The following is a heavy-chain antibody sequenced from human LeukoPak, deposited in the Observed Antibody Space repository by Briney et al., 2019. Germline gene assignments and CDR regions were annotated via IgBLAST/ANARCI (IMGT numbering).Heavy chain of an antibody. CDR2: ITTSSDDT. Sequence: GGSLRLSCAASGFTFSSHDMDWVRQAPGKGLEWISHITTSSDDTHYADSVKGRFIISRDNVRDSLYLQMNSLRAEDTAVYYCVRDMTARSWHAFDSWGRGTLVTVSS. D-gene: IGHD6-13*01. CDR3: VRDMTARSWHAFDS. V-gene: IGHV3-48*03. CDR1: GFTFSSHD. J-gene: IGHJ4*02.